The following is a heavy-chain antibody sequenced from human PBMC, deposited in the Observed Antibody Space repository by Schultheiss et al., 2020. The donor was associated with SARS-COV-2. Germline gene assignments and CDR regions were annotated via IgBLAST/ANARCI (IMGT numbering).Heavy chain of an antibody. D-gene: IGHD2-2*02. CDR1: GFTFSDYY. J-gene: IGHJ3*02. CDR3: ARDGLRYCSSTSCYMGAFDI. CDR2: ISSNGGST. V-gene: IGHV3-64*01. Sequence: GESLKISCAASGFTFSDYYMSWIRQAPGKGLEYVSAISSNGGSTYYANSVKGRFTISRDNSKNTLYLQMGSLRAEDMAVYYCARDGLRYCSSTSCYMGAFDIWGQGTMVTVSS.